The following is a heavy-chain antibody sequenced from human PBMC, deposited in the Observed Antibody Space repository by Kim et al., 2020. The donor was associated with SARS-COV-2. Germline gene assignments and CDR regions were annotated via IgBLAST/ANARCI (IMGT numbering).Heavy chain of an antibody. Sequence: ASVKVSCKASGYTFTSYGISWVRQAPGQGLEWMGWISAYNGNTNYAQKLQGRVTMTTDTSTSTAYMELRSLRSDDTAVYYCARDLLNYDILTGYFSSYYYYGMDVWGQGTTVTVSS. D-gene: IGHD3-9*01. V-gene: IGHV1-18*01. CDR1: GYTFTSYG. CDR2: ISAYNGNT. J-gene: IGHJ6*02. CDR3: ARDLLNYDILTGYFSSYYYYGMDV.